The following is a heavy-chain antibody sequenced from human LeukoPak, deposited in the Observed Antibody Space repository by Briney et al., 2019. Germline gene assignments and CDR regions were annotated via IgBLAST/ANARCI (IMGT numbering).Heavy chain of an antibody. D-gene: IGHD1-1*01. CDR2: ISSDGVST. CDR3: ARSTDGSAHFDY. J-gene: IGHJ4*02. Sequence: GGSLRLSCSASELTFGTYEMHWVRQTPGKGLEYVSGISSDGVSTYHANSVKGRFTISRDNSKNTLFLQMGSLKIEDTAVYYCARSTDGSAHFDYWGQGTQVTVFS. V-gene: IGHV3-64*01. CDR1: ELTFGTYE.